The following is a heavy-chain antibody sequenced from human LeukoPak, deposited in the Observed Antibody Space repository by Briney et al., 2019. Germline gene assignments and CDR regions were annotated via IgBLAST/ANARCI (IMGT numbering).Heavy chain of an antibody. Sequence: GGSLRLSCTASGFTFSSYEMNWVRQAPGKGLEWVSYISNSGNVPYYADSVKGRFTISRDNAKNSLYLQMNSLRAEDTAIYYCAIGGSWGQGTLVTVSS. CDR3: AIGGS. CDR1: GFTFSSYE. J-gene: IGHJ4*02. CDR2: ISNSGNVP. V-gene: IGHV3-48*03.